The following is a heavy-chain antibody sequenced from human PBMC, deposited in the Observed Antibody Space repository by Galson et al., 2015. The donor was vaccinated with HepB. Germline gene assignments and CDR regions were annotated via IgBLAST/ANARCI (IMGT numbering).Heavy chain of an antibody. V-gene: IGHV1-18*01. CDR3: ARDRHFDWNDAFDI. CDR2: ISAYNGNT. D-gene: IGHD3-9*01. Sequence: SVKVSCKASGYTFTSYGISRLRQAPGQGLEWMGWISAYNGNTNYAQKLQGRVTMTTDTSTSTAYMELRSLRSDDTAVYYCARDRHFDWNDAFDIWGQGTIVTVSS. J-gene: IGHJ3*02. CDR1: GYTFTSYG.